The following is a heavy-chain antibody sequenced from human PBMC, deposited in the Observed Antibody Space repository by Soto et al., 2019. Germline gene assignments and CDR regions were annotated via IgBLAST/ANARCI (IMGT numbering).Heavy chain of an antibody. CDR3: ARLEGLATISYYFDF. Sequence: QLQLQESGPGLVKPSETLSLTCIVSGGSVSSSNYYWGWVRQSPGKGLEWIGSIYYSGNTYYNPSLESRVTISVDKSNNESSLKVISVTAADTAVYYCARLEGLATISYYFDFWGQGSLVTVSS. CDR2: IYYSGNT. J-gene: IGHJ4*02. CDR1: GGSVSSSNYY. D-gene: IGHD3-9*01. V-gene: IGHV4-39*01.